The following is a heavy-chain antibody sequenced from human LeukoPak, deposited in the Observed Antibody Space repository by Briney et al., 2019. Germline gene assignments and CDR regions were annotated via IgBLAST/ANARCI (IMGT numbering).Heavy chain of an antibody. CDR2: INHSGST. Sequence: PSETLSLTCAVYGGSFSGYYWGWIRQPPGKGLEWIGEINHSGSTNYNPSLKSRVTISVDTSKNQFSLKLSSVTAADTAVYYCARGLTRMTTVFPYYMDVWGKGTTVTVSS. CDR1: GGSFSGYY. D-gene: IGHD4-17*01. CDR3: ARGLTRMTTVFPYYMDV. V-gene: IGHV4-34*01. J-gene: IGHJ6*03.